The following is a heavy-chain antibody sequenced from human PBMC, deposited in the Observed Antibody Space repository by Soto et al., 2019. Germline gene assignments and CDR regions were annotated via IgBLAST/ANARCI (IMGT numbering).Heavy chain of an antibody. CDR3: ERDRRGSGYDYGDY. Sequence: ASVKVSCKASGYTFTSYGISWVRQAPGQGLEWMGWISAYNGNTNYAQKLQGRVTMTTDTSTSTAYMELRSLRSDDTAVYYCERDRRGSGYDYGDYWGQGTLVTVSS. CDR1: GYTFTSYG. V-gene: IGHV1-18*04. D-gene: IGHD5-12*01. J-gene: IGHJ4*02. CDR2: ISAYNGNT.